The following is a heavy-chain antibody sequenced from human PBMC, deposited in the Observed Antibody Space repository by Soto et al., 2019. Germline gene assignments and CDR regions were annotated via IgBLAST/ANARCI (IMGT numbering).Heavy chain of an antibody. D-gene: IGHD2-15*01. CDR1: GDSISSYY. J-gene: IGHJ6*02. Sequence: SETLSLTCTFSGDSISSYYWTWIRQPPRKRLEWIGYIHYSGSTNYSPSLKSRVTISVDTSKKQFSLKLSSVTAADTAVYYCARRIVILAADYGMDVWGQGTTVTVS. CDR2: IHYSGST. CDR3: ARRIVILAADYGMDV. V-gene: IGHV4-59*08.